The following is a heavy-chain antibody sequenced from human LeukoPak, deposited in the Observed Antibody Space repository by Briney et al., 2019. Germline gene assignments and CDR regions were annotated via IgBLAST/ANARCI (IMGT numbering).Heavy chain of an antibody. V-gene: IGHV4-61*02. CDR1: GGSISSGSYY. J-gene: IGHJ4*02. D-gene: IGHD3-3*01. Sequence: PSETLSLTCTVSGGSISSGSYYWSWIRQPAGKGLEWIGRIYTSGSTNYNPSLKSRVTISVDTSKNQFSLKLSSVTAADTAVYYCASLDFWSGYYTSLFDYWGQGTLVTVSS. CDR2: IYTSGST. CDR3: ASLDFWSGYYTSLFDY.